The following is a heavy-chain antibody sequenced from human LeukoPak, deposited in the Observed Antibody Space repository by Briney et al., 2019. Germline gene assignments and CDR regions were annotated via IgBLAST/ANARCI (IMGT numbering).Heavy chain of an antibody. CDR2: MNPNSGNT. D-gene: IGHD5-24*01. CDR1: GYTFTTYD. Sequence: GASVKVSCKASGYTFTTYDINWVRQATGQGLEWMGWMNPNSGNTGYAQKFQGRVTMTRSTSISTAYMELSSLRSEDTAVYYCARARSGYNSLFDYWGQGTLVTVSS. CDR3: ARARSGYNSLFDY. J-gene: IGHJ4*02. V-gene: IGHV1-8*01.